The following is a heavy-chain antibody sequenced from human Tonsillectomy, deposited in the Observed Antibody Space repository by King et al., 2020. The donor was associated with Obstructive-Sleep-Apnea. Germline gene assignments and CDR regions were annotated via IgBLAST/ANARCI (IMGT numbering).Heavy chain of an antibody. D-gene: IGHD5-12*01. J-gene: IGHJ4*02. V-gene: IGHV3-21*01. Sequence: VQLVESGGGLVKPGGSLRLSCAASGFTFNSYSMNWVRQAPGKGLEWVSFISSSSSYMYYADSVKGRFTISRDNAKNSLYLQMNSLRAEDTAVYYCAKVRGGYDYDFDYWGQGTLVTVSS. CDR2: ISSSSSYM. CDR1: GFTFNSYS. CDR3: AKVRGGYDYDFDY.